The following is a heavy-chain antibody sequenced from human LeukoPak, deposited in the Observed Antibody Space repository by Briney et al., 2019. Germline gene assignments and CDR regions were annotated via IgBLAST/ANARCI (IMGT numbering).Heavy chain of an antibody. CDR2: ISSDGNNK. Sequence: GGSLRLSCAASGFTFSSYAMHWVRQAPGKGLERVAVISSDGNNKYSADAVKGRFTISRDNSKNTLYLQMNSLRAEDTAVYYCAREGTRVIYYCMDVWGQGTAVTVSS. J-gene: IGHJ6*02. V-gene: IGHV3-30-3*01. D-gene: IGHD2-8*01. CDR3: AREGTRVIYYCMDV. CDR1: GFTFSSYA.